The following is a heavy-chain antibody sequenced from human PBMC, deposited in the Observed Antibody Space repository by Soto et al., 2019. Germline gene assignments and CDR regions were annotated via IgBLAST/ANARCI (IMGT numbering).Heavy chain of an antibody. V-gene: IGHV4-39*01. CDR2: IHYGGNA. CDR3: ARVNVTLDL. CDR1: GGSINTYNLF. D-gene: IGHD2-21*02. J-gene: IGHJ4*02. Sequence: QLHLEESGPGLVGPSETLSLTCAVSGGSINTYNLFWAWVRQPPGKGLEWIASIHYGGNAYYSPSLTNRATISRETSKNRVSLELTSVTAADTAVYYCARVNVTLDLWGQGTLVTVSS.